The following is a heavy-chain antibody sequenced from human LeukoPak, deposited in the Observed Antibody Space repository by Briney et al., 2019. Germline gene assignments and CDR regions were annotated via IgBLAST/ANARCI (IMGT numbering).Heavy chain of an antibody. D-gene: IGHD5-18*01. CDR3: ARYHTALNY. V-gene: IGHV3-53*01. Sequence: GGSLRLSCAASGFSVSSDYMTWVRQAPGKGLEWASVIYSGGSTYYADSVKGRFTISRDNSKKTLYLQMNNVRVEDTAVYFCARYHTALNYWGQGTLVTASS. CDR1: GFSVSSDY. CDR2: IYSGGST. J-gene: IGHJ4*02.